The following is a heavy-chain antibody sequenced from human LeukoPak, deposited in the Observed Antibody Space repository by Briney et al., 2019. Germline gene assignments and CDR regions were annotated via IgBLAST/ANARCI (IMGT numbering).Heavy chain of an antibody. J-gene: IGHJ4*02. CDR2: ISASGDST. D-gene: IGHD2-15*01. CDR1: QFTFSNFA. V-gene: IGHV3-23*01. Sequence: GGSLRLSCAASQFTFSNFAMSWVRQAPGKGLEWVSAISASGDSTDYADSVKGRFTISRDNSKNTVDLQMHSLRLEDTAIYYCSKDVNSHCRGDCSDYWGQGTLVIVSS. CDR3: SKDVNSHCRGDCSDY.